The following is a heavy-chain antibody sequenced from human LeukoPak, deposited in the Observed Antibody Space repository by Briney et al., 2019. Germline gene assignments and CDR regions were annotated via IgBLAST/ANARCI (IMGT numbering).Heavy chain of an antibody. D-gene: IGHD1-26*01. J-gene: IGHJ4*02. V-gene: IGHV1-2*02. CDR2: INPNSGGT. CDR3: ATDEKWELLSYYFDY. Sequence: ASVKVSCKASGYTFTGYYMHWVRQAPGQGLEWMEWINPNSGGTNYAQKFQGRVTMTRDTSISTAYMELSRLRSDDTAVYYCATDEKWELLSYYFDYWGQGTLVTVSS. CDR1: GYTFTGYY.